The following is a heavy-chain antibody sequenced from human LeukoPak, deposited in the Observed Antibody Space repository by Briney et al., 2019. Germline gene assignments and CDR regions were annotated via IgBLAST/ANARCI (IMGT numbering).Heavy chain of an antibody. D-gene: IGHD3-16*01. J-gene: IGHJ5*02. Sequence: GGSLRLSCAASGFSLSSQWMSWVRQAPGKGPEWVANIKEDGSQKSYVDSVKGRFTISRDNAKNSLYLQMNSLRAEDTAVYYCARAFSWGQGTLVTVSS. CDR3: ARAFS. CDR1: GFSLSSQW. CDR2: IKEDGSQK. V-gene: IGHV3-7*01.